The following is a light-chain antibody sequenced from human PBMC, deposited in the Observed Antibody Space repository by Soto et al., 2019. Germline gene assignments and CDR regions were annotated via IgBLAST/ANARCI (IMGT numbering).Light chain of an antibody. Sequence: EIVLTQSPGTLSLSPGERATLSCRASQSVSANYLAWYQQKPGQAPRLLIYGASSRATCIPDRFSGSGSGTEFTLTINRLEPEDVAVYFCQQYGSSHFTVGGGTQVEIK. CDR3: QQYGSSHFT. CDR2: GAS. CDR1: QSVSANY. V-gene: IGKV3-20*01. J-gene: IGKJ4*01.